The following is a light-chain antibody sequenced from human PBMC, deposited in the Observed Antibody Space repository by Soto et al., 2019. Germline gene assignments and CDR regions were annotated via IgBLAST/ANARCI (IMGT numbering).Light chain of an antibody. J-gene: IGLJ1*01. CDR2: DVD. CDR1: SSDIGAYKY. V-gene: IGLV2-8*01. CDR3: ISYAGNYMYV. Sequence: QSALTQPPSASGSPGQSVTTPCTGSSSDIGAYKYVSWYQQHLGKAPKLMIFDVDKRPAGVPARFSGSKSGNTASLTVSGLQAEDEADYFCISYAGNYMYVFGPATNVTVL.